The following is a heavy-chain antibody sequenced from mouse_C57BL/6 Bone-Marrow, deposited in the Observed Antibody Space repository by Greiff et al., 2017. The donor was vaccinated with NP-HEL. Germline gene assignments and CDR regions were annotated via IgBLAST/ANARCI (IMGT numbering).Heavy chain of an antibody. J-gene: IGHJ1*03. CDR3: ARTVRSSPWYFDV. CDR1: GYTFTDYN. CDR2: INPNNGGT. D-gene: IGHD1-1*01. V-gene: IGHV1-18*01. Sequence: EVQLQQSGPELVKPGASVKIPCKASGYTFTDYNMDWVKQSHGKSLEWIGDINPNNGGTIYNQKFKGKATLTVDKSSSTAYMQLRSLTSEDTAVYYCARTVRSSPWYFDVWGTGTTVTVSS.